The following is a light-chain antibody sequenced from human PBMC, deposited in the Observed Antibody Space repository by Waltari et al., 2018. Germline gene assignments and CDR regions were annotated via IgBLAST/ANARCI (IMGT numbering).Light chain of an antibody. CDR2: HAS. V-gene: IGKV3-20*01. CDR3: QHYLRLPVT. J-gene: IGKJ1*01. Sequence: EIVLTQSPGTLSLSPGEGATLSCRASQSVNGALAWYQQKPGQAPRLLIYHASNRATGIPDRFSGSGSGTDFSLTISRPEPEDFAVYYCQHYLRLPVTFGQGTKVEI. CDR1: QSVNGA.